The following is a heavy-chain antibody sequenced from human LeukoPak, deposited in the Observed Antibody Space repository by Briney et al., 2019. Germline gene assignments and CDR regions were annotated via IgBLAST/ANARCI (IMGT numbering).Heavy chain of an antibody. J-gene: IGHJ6*02. CDR2: IYHSGST. V-gene: IGHV4-4*02. CDR1: GGSISSSNW. D-gene: IGHD2-15*01. Sequence: SGTLSLTCAVSGGSISSSNWWSWVRQPPGKGLEWIGEIYHSGSTNYNPSLKSRVTISVDKSKNQFSLKLSSVTAADTAVYYCARGPVVVAATPSYYYGMDVWGQGTTVTVSS. CDR3: ARGPVVVAATPSYYYGMDV.